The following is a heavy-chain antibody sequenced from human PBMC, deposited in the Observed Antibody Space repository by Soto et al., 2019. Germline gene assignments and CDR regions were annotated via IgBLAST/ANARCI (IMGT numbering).Heavy chain of an antibody. CDR1: GGSISIRSYC. V-gene: IGHV4-39*01. J-gene: IGHJ3*02. D-gene: IGHD4-17*01. Sequence: SETLTLTCIVSGGSISIRSYCWGWIRQPPGKGLEWTGSIYYSGSTYYNPSLKSRVTISVDTSKNQFSLKLSSVTAADTAVYYCARFYGGNYGTHAFDIWGQGTMVTVSS. CDR2: IYYSGST. CDR3: ARFYGGNYGTHAFDI.